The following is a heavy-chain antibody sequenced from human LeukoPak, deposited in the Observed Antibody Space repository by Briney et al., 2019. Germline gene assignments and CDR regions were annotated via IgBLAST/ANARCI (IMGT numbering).Heavy chain of an antibody. Sequence: PSETLSLTCTVSGVSINAYYWNWFRQPPGKRLEWIGYIYHTGSTNYNPSLKSRVTMSVDTSKNQFSLKLSSVTAADTAVYYCAKDVVRGVLLSPSLDYWGQGTLVTASS. CDR2: IYHTGST. J-gene: IGHJ4*02. V-gene: IGHV4-59*01. CDR3: AKDVVRGVLLSPSLDY. CDR1: GVSINAYY. D-gene: IGHD3-10*01.